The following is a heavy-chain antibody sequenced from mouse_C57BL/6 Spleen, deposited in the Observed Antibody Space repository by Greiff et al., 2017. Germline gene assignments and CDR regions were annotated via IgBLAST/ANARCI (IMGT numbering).Heavy chain of an antibody. V-gene: IGHV1-59*01. CDR3: ARRVTTVIAPIDY. J-gene: IGHJ4*01. Sequence: QVQLKQPGAELVRPGTSVKLSCKASGYTFTSYWMHWVKQRPGQGLEWIGVIDPSDSYTNYNQKFKGKATLTVDTSSSTAYMQLSSLPSEDSAVYYYARRVTTVIAPIDYWGQGTSVTVSS. CDR2: IDPSDSYT. CDR1: GYTFTSYW. D-gene: IGHD1-1*01.